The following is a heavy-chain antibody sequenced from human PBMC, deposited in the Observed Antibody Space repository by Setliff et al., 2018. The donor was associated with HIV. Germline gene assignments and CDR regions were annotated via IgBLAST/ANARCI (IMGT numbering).Heavy chain of an antibody. D-gene: IGHD3-10*01. Sequence: LTCTVSGGSISSGTYYWSWIRQPADKGLEWIGRIYASGSTNYNPSLRSRVAISVDTSKNHFSLNLSSVTAADTAVYYCVREGGRITMVRGVPSGGLDVWGQGTTVTVS. CDR2: IYASGST. CDR1: GGSISSGTYY. CDR3: VREGGRITMVRGVPSGGLDV. V-gene: IGHV4-61*02. J-gene: IGHJ6*02.